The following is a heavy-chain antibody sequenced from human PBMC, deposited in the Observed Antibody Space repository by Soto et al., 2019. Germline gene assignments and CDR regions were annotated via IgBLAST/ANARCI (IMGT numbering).Heavy chain of an antibody. CDR3: ARTFSYDSSGNWFDP. CDR1: GYTFTSYD. V-gene: IGHV1-8*01. Sequence: ASVKVSCKASGYTFTSYDINLVRQAPGQGLEWMGWMNPNSGNTGYAQRFQGRITMTRDTSISTAFMELSSLRSEDTAVYYCARTFSYDSSGNWFDPWGQGTLVTVSS. D-gene: IGHD3-22*01. J-gene: IGHJ5*02. CDR2: MNPNSGNT.